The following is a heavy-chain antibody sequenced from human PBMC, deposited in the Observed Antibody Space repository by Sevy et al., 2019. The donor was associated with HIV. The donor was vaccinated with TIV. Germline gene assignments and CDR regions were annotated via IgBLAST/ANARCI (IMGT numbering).Heavy chain of an antibody. CDR1: GYSFTSYG. CDR2: ISAYNGNT. D-gene: IGHD6-13*01. J-gene: IGHJ6*03. CDR3: AREAALPWYMDV. Sequence: ASVKVSCKASGYSFTSYGISWVRQAPGQGLEWMGWISAYNGNTVYAQKLQGRVTMTTDTSTSTAYMELRSLRSDDTAVYYCAREAALPWYMDVWGKGTTVTVSS. V-gene: IGHV1-18*01.